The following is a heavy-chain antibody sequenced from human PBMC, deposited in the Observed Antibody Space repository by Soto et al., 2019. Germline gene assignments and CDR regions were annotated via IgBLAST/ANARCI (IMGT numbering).Heavy chain of an antibody. J-gene: IGHJ6*02. CDR1: GYTFTSYG. CDR3: SRPDDEFWSGYYKDYYYGMDV. CDR2: ISAYNGNT. D-gene: IGHD3-3*01. V-gene: IGHV1-18*04. Sequence: ASVKVSCKASGYTFTSYGISWVRQAPGQGLEWMGWISAYNGNTNYAQKLQGRVTMTTDTSTSTAYMELRSLRSDDTAVDYWSRPDDEFWSGYYKDYYYGMDVWGQGTTVTVSS.